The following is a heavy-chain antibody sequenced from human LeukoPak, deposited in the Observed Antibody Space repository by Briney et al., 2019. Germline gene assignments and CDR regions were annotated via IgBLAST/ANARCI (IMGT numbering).Heavy chain of an antibody. CDR2: SYTSGST. D-gene: IGHD3-22*01. CDR1: GGSISSYY. CDR3: ARDQPYYYDSSCYYYYYYYMDV. V-gene: IGHV4-4*07. J-gene: IGHJ6*03. Sequence: TSETLSLTCTVSGGSISSYYWSWIRQPAPKGLEWIGRSYTSGSTNYNPSLKSRVTMSVDTSKNQFSLKLGSVTAADTAVYYCARDQPYYYDSSCYYYYYYYMDVWGKGTTVTVSS.